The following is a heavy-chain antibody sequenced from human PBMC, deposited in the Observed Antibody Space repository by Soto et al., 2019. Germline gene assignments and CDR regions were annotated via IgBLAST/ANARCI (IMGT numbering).Heavy chain of an antibody. D-gene: IGHD5-12*01. CDR1: GGSISSGGYS. J-gene: IGHJ3*02. CDR3: AGASTWHPGAFHI. Sequence: QVQLQESGPGLVKPSQTLSLTCTVSGGSISSGGYSWTWIRQHPGKGLEWIGYIYYSGSTYYKPSLKSRITISVDTSKNQLSLKLSSVTAADTAVYHCAGASTWHPGAFHIWGQGTTVTVSS. CDR2: IYYSGST. V-gene: IGHV4-31*03.